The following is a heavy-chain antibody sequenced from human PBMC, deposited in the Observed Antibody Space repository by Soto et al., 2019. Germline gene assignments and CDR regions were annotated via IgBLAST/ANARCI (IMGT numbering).Heavy chain of an antibody. J-gene: IGHJ6*02. CDR3: ARDDEYSGNGMDV. Sequence: QVQLVEFAGDVVQPGGSLRLSCAASGFTFSNYGMHWVRQAPGKGLEWVAVILNDGSNRYHADSVKDRFTISRDNSKNTLYLQMNSLRAEDTAVYYCARDDEYSGNGMDVWGQGTTVTVS. CDR2: ILNDGSNR. CDR1: GFTFSNYG. V-gene: IGHV3-33*01. D-gene: IGHD3-10*01.